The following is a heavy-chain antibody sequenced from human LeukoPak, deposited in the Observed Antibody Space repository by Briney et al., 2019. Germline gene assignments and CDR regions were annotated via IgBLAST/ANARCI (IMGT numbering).Heavy chain of an antibody. V-gene: IGHV3-23*01. CDR3: AKTPITMIVVVPRRGMVPFDY. J-gene: IGHJ4*02. CDR2: ISGSGGST. D-gene: IGHD3-22*01. Sequence: GGSLRLSCAASGFTFSSYAMSWVRQAPGKGLEWVSAISGSGGSTYYADSVKGRFTISRDNSKNTLYLQMNSLRAEDTAVYYCAKTPITMIVVVPRRGMVPFDYWGQGTLATVSS. CDR1: GFTFSSYA.